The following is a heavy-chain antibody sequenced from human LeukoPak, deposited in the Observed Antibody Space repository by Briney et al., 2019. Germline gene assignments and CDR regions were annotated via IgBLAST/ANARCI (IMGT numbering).Heavy chain of an antibody. Sequence: SVKVSCKASGYTFTNYYMHWVRQAPGQGLEWMGIINPSGGSTSYTQKFQGRVTMTGDTSTSTVYMELSSLRSEDTAVYYCARVIAAAGAPAHWGQGTRVTVSS. V-gene: IGHV1-46*01. CDR1: GYTFTNYY. J-gene: IGHJ4*02. D-gene: IGHD6-13*01. CDR3: ARVIAAAGAPAH. CDR2: INPSGGST.